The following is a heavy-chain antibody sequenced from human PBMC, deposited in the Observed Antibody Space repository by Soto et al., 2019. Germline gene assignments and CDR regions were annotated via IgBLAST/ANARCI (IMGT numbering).Heavy chain of an antibody. J-gene: IGHJ4*02. CDR3: AKVPQWVLRYHDWFFDY. D-gene: IGHD3-9*01. CDR2: ISGSGDIT. V-gene: IGHV3-23*01. Sequence: EVQLLESGGGLVQPGGSLRLSCAVSGFSFSNSAMTWVRQAPGKGLEWVSGISGSGDITYNTDSVKGRFANSRDTSKNVVYLQMRSLRAEDTAVYYCAKVPQWVLRYHDWFFDYWGQGTLVTVSS. CDR1: GFSFSNSA.